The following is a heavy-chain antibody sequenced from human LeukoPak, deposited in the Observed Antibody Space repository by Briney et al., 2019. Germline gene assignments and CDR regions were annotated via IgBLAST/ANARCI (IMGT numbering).Heavy chain of an antibody. V-gene: IGHV4-34*01. Sequence: SETLSLTCAVYGGSFSGYYWSWIRQPPGKGLEWIGEINHSGSTNYNPSLKSRVTISVDTSKNQFSLKLSSVTAADTAVYYCARGRPFYCSSTSCPSGKRRLIGAWLDPWGQGTLVTVSS. CDR1: GGSFSGYY. J-gene: IGHJ5*02. CDR2: INHSGST. CDR3: ARGRPFYCSSTSCPSGKRRLIGAWLDP. D-gene: IGHD2-2*01.